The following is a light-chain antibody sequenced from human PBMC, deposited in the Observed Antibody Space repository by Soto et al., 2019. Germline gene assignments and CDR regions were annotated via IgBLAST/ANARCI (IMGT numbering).Light chain of an antibody. CDR2: RSS. Sequence: QSVLTQPPSASGTPGQRITISCSGSSSNIGSHSVNWYQQLPGTAPKLLSYRSSQRPSGVPDRFSGSKSGTSASLAISGPQTGDEADYYCALWDDSLNGPVFGGGTKLTVL. V-gene: IGLV1-44*01. CDR1: SSNIGSHS. CDR3: ALWDDSLNGPV. J-gene: IGLJ3*02.